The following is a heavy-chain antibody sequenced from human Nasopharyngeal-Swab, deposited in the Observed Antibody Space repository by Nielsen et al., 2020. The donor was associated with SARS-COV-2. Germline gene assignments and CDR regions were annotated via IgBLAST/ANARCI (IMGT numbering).Heavy chain of an antibody. CDR1: GGSISNYY. CDR3: ARDGYGSGGMDV. Sequence: LRLSCTVSGGSISNYYWSWIRQHPGKGLEWIGYIYYSGSTYYNPSLKSRVTISVDTSKNQFSLKLSSVTAADTAVYYCARDGYGSGGMDVWGQGTTVTVSS. D-gene: IGHD3-10*01. J-gene: IGHJ6*02. CDR2: IYYSGST. V-gene: IGHV4-31*03.